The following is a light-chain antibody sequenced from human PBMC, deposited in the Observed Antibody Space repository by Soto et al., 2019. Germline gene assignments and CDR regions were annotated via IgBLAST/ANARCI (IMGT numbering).Light chain of an antibody. CDR2: EAS. CDR1: QYVSRD. J-gene: IGKJ5*01. Sequence: ELAFTQSPVTLSLSPGERATLSCQASQYVSRDSAWSQQKPGQAPRLLIYEASARATGIPGRFSGSGSGTDITLTITIRDPQDFAVYNCQQRSNWPSITFGQGTRLEI. CDR3: QQRSNWPSIT. V-gene: IGKV3-11*01.